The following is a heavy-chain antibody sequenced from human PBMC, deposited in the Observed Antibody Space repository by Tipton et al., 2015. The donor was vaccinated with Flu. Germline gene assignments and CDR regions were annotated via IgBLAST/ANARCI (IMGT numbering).Heavy chain of an antibody. CDR1: GYTFNKYA. D-gene: IGHD2-21*02. CDR2: IGAYTGDT. Sequence: QLVQSGVEVKKPGASLKVSCKTSGYTFNKYAISWVRQAPGQGPEWMGWIGAYTGDTQYAQRFQGRVTMTTDTSTRTVYMELRNLRSDDTAVYFCARVGAVFGEVTARRRGDLDYWGQGAMVTVSS. J-gene: IGHJ4*02. CDR3: ARVGAVFGEVTARRRGDLDY. V-gene: IGHV1-18*01.